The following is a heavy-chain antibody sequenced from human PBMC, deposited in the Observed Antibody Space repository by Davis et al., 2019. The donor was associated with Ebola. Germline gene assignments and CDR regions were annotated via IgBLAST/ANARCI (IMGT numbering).Heavy chain of an antibody. J-gene: IGHJ4*02. D-gene: IGHD2-21*01. CDR2: ISSGSSYI. Sequence: GESLKISCAASGFTFSSYRMIWVRQAPGKGLEWVSSISSGSSYIYYADSVRGRFPITRDNAKDSLYLQMNSLRAEDTAVYYCAREVPQEIPGVGYFDYWGQGTLVTASS. CDR3: AREVPQEIPGVGYFDY. V-gene: IGHV3-21*01. CDR1: GFTFSSYR.